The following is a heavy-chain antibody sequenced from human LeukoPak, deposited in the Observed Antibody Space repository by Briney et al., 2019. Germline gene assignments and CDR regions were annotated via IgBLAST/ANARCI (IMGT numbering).Heavy chain of an antibody. CDR3: ARGGGDYGYYFDY. J-gene: IGHJ4*02. D-gene: IGHD4-17*01. V-gene: IGHV4-59*12. CDR1: GGSLNNYY. Sequence: SETLSLTCTVSGGSLNNYYWSWIRQPPGKGLEWIGYIYYSGSTNYNPLFKSRVTISVDTSKNQFSLKLSSVTAADTAVYYCARGGGDYGYYFDYWGQGTLVTVSS. CDR2: IYYSGST.